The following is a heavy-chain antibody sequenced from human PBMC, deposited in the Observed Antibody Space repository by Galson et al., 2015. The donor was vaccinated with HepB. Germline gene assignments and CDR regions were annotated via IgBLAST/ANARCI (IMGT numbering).Heavy chain of an antibody. J-gene: IGHJ5*02. V-gene: IGHV1-18*01. CDR1: GYTFTSYG. CDR3: ARSGLRHRGWWEDGAGSKNNWFDP. D-gene: IGHD2-15*01. Sequence: SVKVSCKASGYTFTSYGISWVRQAPGQGLEWMGWISAYNGNTNYAQKLQGRVTMTTDTSTSTAYMELRSLRSDDTAVYYCARSGLRHRGWWEDGAGSKNNWFDPWGQGTLVTVSS. CDR2: ISAYNGNT.